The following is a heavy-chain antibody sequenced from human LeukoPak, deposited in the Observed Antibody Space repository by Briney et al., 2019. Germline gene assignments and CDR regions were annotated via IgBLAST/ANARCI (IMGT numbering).Heavy chain of an antibody. CDR1: GGSISSYY. CDR2: IYTSGST. Sequence: PSETLSLTCSVSGGSISSYYWSWIRQPAGKGLEWIGRIYTSGSTNSNPSLKSRVTVSVDTSKNQFSLKLSSVTAADTAVYYCARDPIAVAGVYYYYGMDVWGQGITVTVSS. J-gene: IGHJ6*02. D-gene: IGHD6-19*01. CDR3: ARDPIAVAGVYYYYGMDV. V-gene: IGHV4-4*07.